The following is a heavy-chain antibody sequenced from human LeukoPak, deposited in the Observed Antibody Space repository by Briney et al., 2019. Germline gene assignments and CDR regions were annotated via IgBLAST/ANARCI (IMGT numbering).Heavy chain of an antibody. CDR3: ARERAYYYDSSGYRLGY. CDR1: GGTFSSYA. J-gene: IGHJ4*02. V-gene: IGHV1-69*04. CDR2: IIPILGIA. Sequence: GASVKVSCKASGGTFSSYAISWVRQAPGQGLEWMGRIIPILGIANYAQKFQGRVTITADKSTSTAYMELSSLRSEDTAVYYCARERAYYYDSSGYRLGYWGQGTLVTVSS. D-gene: IGHD3-22*01.